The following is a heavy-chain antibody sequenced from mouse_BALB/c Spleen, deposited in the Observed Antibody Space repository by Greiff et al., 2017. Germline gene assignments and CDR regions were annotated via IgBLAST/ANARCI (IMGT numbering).Heavy chain of an antibody. CDR2: ISSGGSYT. J-gene: IGHJ4*01. CDR3: ARHRTTVVATDYAMDY. CDR1: GFTFSSYA. D-gene: IGHD1-1*01. V-gene: IGHV5-9-3*01. Sequence: DVHLVESGGGLVKPGGSLKLSCAASGFTFSSYAMSWVRQTPEKRLEWVATISSGGSYTYYPDSVKGRFTISRDNAKNTLYLQMSSLRSEDTAMYYCARHRTTVVATDYAMDYWGQGTSVTVSS.